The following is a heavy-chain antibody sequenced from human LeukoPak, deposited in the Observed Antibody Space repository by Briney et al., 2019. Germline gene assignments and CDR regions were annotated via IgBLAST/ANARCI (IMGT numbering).Heavy chain of an antibody. Sequence: ASVKVSCKASGYTFTGYYMHWVRQAPGQGLEWMGWINPNSGGTNYAQKFQGRVTMTRDTSISTAYMELSRLRSDDTAVYYCARYCSSTSCYRVNDAFDIWGQGTIVTVSS. CDR3: ARYCSSTSCYRVNDAFDI. V-gene: IGHV1-2*02. CDR1: GYTFTGYY. CDR2: INPNSGGT. J-gene: IGHJ3*02. D-gene: IGHD2-2*01.